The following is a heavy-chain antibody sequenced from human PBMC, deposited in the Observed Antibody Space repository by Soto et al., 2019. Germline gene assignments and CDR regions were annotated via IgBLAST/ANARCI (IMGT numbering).Heavy chain of an antibody. CDR3: AKDLGGRDGYNNYLDY. CDR1: GFTFSSYG. V-gene: IGHV3-30*18. CDR2: ISDDGSNK. Sequence: PGGSLRLSCAASGFTFSSYGMHWVRQAPGKGLEWVAVISDDGSNKYYADSVKGRFTISRDNSKNTLYLQMNSLRAEDTAVYYCAKDLGGRDGYNNYLDYWGQGTLVTVSS. D-gene: IGHD5-12*01. J-gene: IGHJ4*02.